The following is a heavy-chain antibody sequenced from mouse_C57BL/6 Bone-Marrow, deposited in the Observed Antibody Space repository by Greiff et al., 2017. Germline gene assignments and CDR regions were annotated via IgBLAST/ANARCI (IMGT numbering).Heavy chain of an antibody. CDR3: ARESNQYAMDY. Sequence: QVQLQQSGPELVKPGASVKISCKASGYSFTSYYIHWVKQRPGQGLEWIGWIYPGSGNTKYNEKFKGKATLTADTSSSTAYMQLSSLTSEDSAVYYCARESNQYAMDYWGQGTSVTVSS. V-gene: IGHV1-66*01. D-gene: IGHD2-5*01. CDR2: IYPGSGNT. CDR1: GYSFTSYY. J-gene: IGHJ4*01.